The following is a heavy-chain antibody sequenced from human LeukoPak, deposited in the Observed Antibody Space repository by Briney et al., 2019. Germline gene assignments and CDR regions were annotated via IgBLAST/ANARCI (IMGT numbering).Heavy chain of an antibody. CDR3: ARGGRGGYDFWSGYYRSYYMDV. CDR2: MNPNSGNT. CDR1: GYTFTSYD. V-gene: IGHV1-8*03. Sequence: ASVPVSCKASGYTFTSYDINWVRQATGQGLEWMGWMNPNSGNTGYAQKFQGRVTITRNTSISTAYMELSSLRSEDTAVYYCARGGRGGYDFWSGYYRSYYMDVWGKGTTVTVSS. D-gene: IGHD3-3*01. J-gene: IGHJ6*03.